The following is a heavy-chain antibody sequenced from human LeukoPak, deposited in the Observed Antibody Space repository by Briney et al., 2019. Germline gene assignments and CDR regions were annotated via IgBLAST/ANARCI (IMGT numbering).Heavy chain of an antibody. D-gene: IGHD3-3*01. Sequence: GRSLRLSCAPSGFTFSRHGMHWVRQAPGKGLEWVAIISNDGSRKYYAHSVEGRFTISRDNSKNTLYPQMDSLRAEDTAVYYCARDRAWNYFDYWGQGTLVTVSS. V-gene: IGHV3-30*03. CDR2: ISNDGSRK. CDR3: ARDRAWNYFDY. CDR1: GFTFSRHG. J-gene: IGHJ4*02.